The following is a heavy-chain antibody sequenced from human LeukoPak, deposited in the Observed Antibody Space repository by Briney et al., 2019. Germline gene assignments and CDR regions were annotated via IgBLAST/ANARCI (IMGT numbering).Heavy chain of an antibody. V-gene: IGHV3-21*01. CDR2: ISSSSSYI. CDR1: GFTFRSYS. CDR3: ARKVRDAFDI. J-gene: IGHJ3*02. Sequence: GGSLRLSCAASGFTFRSYSMNWVRQAPGKGLEWVSSISSSSSYIYYADSVKGRFTISRDNAKNSLYLQMNSLGAEDTAVYYCARKVRDAFDIWGQGTMVTVSS. D-gene: IGHD3-10*01.